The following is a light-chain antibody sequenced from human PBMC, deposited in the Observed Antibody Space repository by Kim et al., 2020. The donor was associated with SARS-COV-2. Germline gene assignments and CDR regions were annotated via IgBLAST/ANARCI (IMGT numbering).Light chain of an antibody. CDR2: YDS. Sequence: PGNAARITGGGNNIGSKSLRCYQQQPGQAPVLVIYYDSDRPSGIPERFSGSNSGNTATLTISRVEAGDEADYYCQVWDSSSDHWVFGGGTQLTVL. V-gene: IGLV3-21*04. CDR3: QVWDSSSDHWV. CDR1: NIGSKS. J-gene: IGLJ3*02.